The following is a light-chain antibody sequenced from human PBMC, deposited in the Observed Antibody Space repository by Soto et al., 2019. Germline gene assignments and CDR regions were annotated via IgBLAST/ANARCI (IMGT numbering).Light chain of an antibody. V-gene: IGLV2-11*01. Sequence: QSALNQPRSVSGSPGQSVTISCTGTSSDVGGYNYVSWYQQHPGKAPQLMIYDVTKRPAGVPDRFSGNRSGNTSSLTMSGLQAEDEADYYCCSYAGSSTLVFGGGTQLTVL. CDR1: SSDVGGYNY. J-gene: IGLJ3*02. CDR2: DVT. CDR3: CSYAGSSTLV.